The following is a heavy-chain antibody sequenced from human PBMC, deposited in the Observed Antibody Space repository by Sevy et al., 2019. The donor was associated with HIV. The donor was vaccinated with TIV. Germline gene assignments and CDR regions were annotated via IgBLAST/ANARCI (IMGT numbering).Heavy chain of an antibody. D-gene: IGHD3-16*01. CDR1: GFTFNNYN. CDR3: ARSGGLVDGGMDV. J-gene: IGHJ6*02. CDR2: ITSSSRFR. Sequence: GGSLRLSCAASGFTFNNYNMNWVRQAPGKGLAWVSSITSSSRFRYYADSLKGRLTISRDDATNSVFLQINSLRDEDTAIYYCARSGGLVDGGMDVWGQGTTVTVSS. V-gene: IGHV3-21*01.